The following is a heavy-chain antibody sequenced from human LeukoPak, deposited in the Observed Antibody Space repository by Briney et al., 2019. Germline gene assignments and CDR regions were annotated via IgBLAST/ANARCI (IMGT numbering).Heavy chain of an antibody. D-gene: IGHD6-19*01. V-gene: IGHV3-7*01. J-gene: IGHJ4*02. CDR3: GYSSGWLFDY. Sequence: GGSLRLSCAASGFTFSNYWINWVRQAPGKGLEWVANINKEGSEKYYVDSVKGRFTISRDNDKNSLYLQMNSLRAEDAAVYYCGYSSGWLFDYWGQGALVTVSS. CDR2: INKEGSEK. CDR1: GFTFSNYW.